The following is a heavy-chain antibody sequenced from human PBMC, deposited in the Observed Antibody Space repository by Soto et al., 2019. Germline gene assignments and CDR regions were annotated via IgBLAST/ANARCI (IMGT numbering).Heavy chain of an antibody. Sequence: PGGSLRLSCAASGFPFSSYEMNWVRLAPGKGLEWLAYIGDGGGTINYADSVRGRFTISTDNAKNSVYLQMTSLKAEDSAVYYCARGISPLDYWGQGTVVTVSS. V-gene: IGHV3-48*03. CDR2: IGDGGGTI. D-gene: IGHD3-3*02. J-gene: IGHJ4*02. CDR3: ARGISPLDY. CDR1: GFPFSSYE.